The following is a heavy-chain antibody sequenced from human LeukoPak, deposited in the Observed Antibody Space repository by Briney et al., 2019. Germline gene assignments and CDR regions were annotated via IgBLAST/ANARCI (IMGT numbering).Heavy chain of an antibody. CDR1: GFTFSSYS. CDR3: AREIGYSYGYLDY. CDR2: ISSSSSTI. V-gene: IGHV3-48*01. Sequence: GGSLRHSCAASGFTFSSYSMNWVRQAPGKGLEWVSYISSSSSTIYYADSVKGRFTISRDNAKNSLYLQMNSLRAEDTAVYYCAREIGYSYGYLDYWGQGTLVTVSS. D-gene: IGHD5-18*01. J-gene: IGHJ4*02.